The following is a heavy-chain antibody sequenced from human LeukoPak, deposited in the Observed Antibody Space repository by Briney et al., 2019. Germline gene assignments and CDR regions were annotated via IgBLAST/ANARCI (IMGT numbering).Heavy chain of an antibody. D-gene: IGHD6-19*01. CDR3: ARDSALAQAVMFDY. CDR1: GGSFSDYS. J-gene: IGHJ4*02. V-gene: IGHV4-34*01. Sequence: SETLSLTCAVYGGSFSDYSWTWIRQPPGKGLEWIGETNHSGSTNYNPSLKSRVTISVDMSKDQFSLRLSSVTAADTAVYYCARDSALAQAVMFDYWGQGTLVTVSS. CDR2: TNHSGST.